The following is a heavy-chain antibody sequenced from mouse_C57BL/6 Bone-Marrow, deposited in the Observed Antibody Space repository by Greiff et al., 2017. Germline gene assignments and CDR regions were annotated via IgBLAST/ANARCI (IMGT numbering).Heavy chain of an antibody. D-gene: IGHD2-4*01. CDR2: IYPGSGST. CDR1: GYTFTSYW. CDR3: ARRRLYYDYPFDY. V-gene: IGHV1-55*01. J-gene: IGHJ2*01. Sequence: VQLQQPGAELVKPGASVKMSCKASGYTFTSYWITWVKQRPGQGLEWIGDIYPGSGSTNYNEKFKSKATLTVDTSSSTAYMQLSSLTSEDSAVYYCARRRLYYDYPFDYWGQGTTLTVSS.